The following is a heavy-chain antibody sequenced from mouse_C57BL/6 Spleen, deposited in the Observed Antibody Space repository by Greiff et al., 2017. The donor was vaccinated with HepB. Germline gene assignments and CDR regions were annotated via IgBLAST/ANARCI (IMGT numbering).Heavy chain of an antibody. J-gene: IGHJ3*01. CDR3: ARLGDGYSFFAY. D-gene: IGHD2-3*01. V-gene: IGHV1-80*01. CDR1: GYAFRTYW. Sequence: VQLQPSGAVLVKPGASVTFSFKASGYAFRTYWMNWVKQRPGKGLEWIGQLYPGDGDTNYNGKFKGKATLTADKSSSTAYMQLSSLTSEDSAVYFCARLGDGYSFFAYWGQGTLVTVSA. CDR2: LYPGDGDT.